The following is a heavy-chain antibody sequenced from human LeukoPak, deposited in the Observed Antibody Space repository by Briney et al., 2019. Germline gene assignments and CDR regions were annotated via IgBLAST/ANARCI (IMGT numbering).Heavy chain of an antibody. Sequence: GGSLRLSCAASGFTFSSYWMSWVRQAPGKGLEWVANIKQDGSEKYYVDSVKGRFTISRDNAKNSLYLQMNSLRAEDTAVYYCARAGLYDILTGYHDAFDIWGQGTMVTVSS. D-gene: IGHD3-9*01. CDR1: GFTFSSYW. J-gene: IGHJ3*02. CDR3: ARAGLYDILTGYHDAFDI. V-gene: IGHV3-7*04. CDR2: IKQDGSEK.